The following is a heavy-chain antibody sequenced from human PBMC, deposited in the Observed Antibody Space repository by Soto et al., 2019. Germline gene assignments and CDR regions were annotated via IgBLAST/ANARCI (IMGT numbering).Heavy chain of an antibody. Sequence: LSCAASGFTFSSHAMSWVRQAPGKGLEWVSHISGGGDSTYYADSVKGRFTVSRDNSKNTLYLQMNSLRAEDTAVYYCAKRAAAGMFDSWGQGSLVTVSS. CDR1: GFTFSSHA. CDR2: ISGGGDST. CDR3: AKRAAAGMFDS. J-gene: IGHJ4*02. D-gene: IGHD6-13*01. V-gene: IGHV3-23*01.